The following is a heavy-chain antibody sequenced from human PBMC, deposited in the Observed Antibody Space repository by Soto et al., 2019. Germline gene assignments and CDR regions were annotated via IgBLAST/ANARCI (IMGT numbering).Heavy chain of an antibody. D-gene: IGHD6-19*01. Sequence: EVQLLESGGGLVQPGGSLRLSCAASGFTFSGYAMNWVRQAPGKGLEWVSVIGGSGDSTYYADSVKGRFTISRDNSKNTLYLQMNSLRAEDTAVYYCARRSSGWYFDYWGQGTLVTVSS. CDR1: GFTFSGYA. V-gene: IGHV3-23*01. J-gene: IGHJ4*02. CDR2: IGGSGDST. CDR3: ARRSSGWYFDY.